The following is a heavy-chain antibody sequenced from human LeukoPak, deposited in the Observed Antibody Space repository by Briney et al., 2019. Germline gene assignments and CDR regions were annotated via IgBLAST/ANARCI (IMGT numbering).Heavy chain of an antibody. CDR1: GFTFRSHA. V-gene: IGHV3-23*01. CDR3: AKGENDAFDI. J-gene: IGHJ3*02. CDR2: IYENGGTT. Sequence: GGSLRLSCVGSGFTFRSHAMSWVRQAPEKGLEFVSGIYENGGTTYYADSVKGRFSISRDNPKNTLYLQMSSLRPEDTAVYYCAKGENDAFDIWGPGTMVTVSS.